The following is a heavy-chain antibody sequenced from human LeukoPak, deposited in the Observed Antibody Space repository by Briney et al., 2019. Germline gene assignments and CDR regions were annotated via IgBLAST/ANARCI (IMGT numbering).Heavy chain of an antibody. V-gene: IGHV1-2*02. CDR1: GVTLIGYH. CDR2: IDRISGAS. J-gene: IGHJ4*02. Sequence: ASVKVSCKAFGVTLIGYHMHWVRQAPGRRPEWMGWIDRISGASSPAQKFQGRVTITRDTSMSTFYMDMSGLTSDDTAIYYCAISDYMRGFASWGVGTQVTVSS. D-gene: IGHD3-16*01. CDR3: AISDYMRGFAS.